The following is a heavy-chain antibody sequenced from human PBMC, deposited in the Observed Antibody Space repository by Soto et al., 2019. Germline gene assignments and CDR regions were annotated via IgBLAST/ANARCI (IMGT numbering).Heavy chain of an antibody. V-gene: IGHV1-8*02. CDR1: GGTFSSYA. Sequence: ASVKVSCTASGGTFSSYAISWVRQAPGQGLEWMGWMNPNSGNTGYAQKFQGRVTMTRNTSISTAYMELSSLRSEDTAVYYCARGLPVNYWGQGTLVTVSS. CDR2: MNPNSGNT. CDR3: ARGLPVNY. J-gene: IGHJ4*02. D-gene: IGHD3-16*02.